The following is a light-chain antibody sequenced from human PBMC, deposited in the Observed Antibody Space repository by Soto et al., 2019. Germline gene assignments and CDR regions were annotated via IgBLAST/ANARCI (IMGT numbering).Light chain of an antibody. CDR3: AAWDDSLNPTYV. CDR1: SSNVGVNS. J-gene: IGLJ1*01. Sequence: QLVLTQPPSASGTPGQRVTISCSGSSSNVGVNSVNWYQQVPGTTPRLLIYNNNQHPSGVPDRFSGSKSGTSASLAISGLQSEDEADYYCAAWDDSLNPTYVFGSGTKLTVL. V-gene: IGLV1-44*01. CDR2: NNN.